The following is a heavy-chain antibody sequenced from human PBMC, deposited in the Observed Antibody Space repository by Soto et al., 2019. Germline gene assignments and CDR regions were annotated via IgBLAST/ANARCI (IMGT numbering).Heavy chain of an antibody. D-gene: IGHD2-2*01. V-gene: IGHV4-59*01. CDR1: GGSISSYY. J-gene: IGHJ4*02. CDR3: AGGGGEERSTSVWDYFDY. CDR2: IYYSGST. Sequence: SETLSLTCTVSGGSISSYYWSWIRQPPGKGLEWIGYIYYSGSTNYNPSLKSRVTISVDTSKNQFSLKLSSVTAADTAVYYCAGGGGEERSTSVWDYFDYWGQGTLVTVSS.